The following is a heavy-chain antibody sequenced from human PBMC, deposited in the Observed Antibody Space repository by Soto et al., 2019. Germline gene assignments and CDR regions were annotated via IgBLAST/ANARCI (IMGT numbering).Heavy chain of an antibody. CDR3: AGYRSGCYEEYLDY. Sequence: PSETLSLTCTVSGGSISSCYWSWSRQPPGKGLEWIGYIYYSGSTNYNPSLKSRVTISVDTSKNQFSLKLSSVTAADTAVYYCAGYRSGCYEEYLDYWGQGTLVTVAS. V-gene: IGHV4-59*01. J-gene: IGHJ4*02. CDR1: GGSISSCY. CDR2: IYYSGST. D-gene: IGHD6-19*01.